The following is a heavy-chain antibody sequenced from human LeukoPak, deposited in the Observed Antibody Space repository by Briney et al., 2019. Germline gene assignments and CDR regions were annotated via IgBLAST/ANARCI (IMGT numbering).Heavy chain of an antibody. Sequence: GGSLRLSCAASGFTFSTYAMSWVRQAPGKGLEWVSTVSTSGGSTYYADSVKGRFTISRDNSKNTQYLQMNSLRAEDTAVYYCARNQDYGVYNSVGAFDIWGQGTMVTVSS. D-gene: IGHD4-17*01. V-gene: IGHV3-23*01. CDR3: ARNQDYGVYNSVGAFDI. CDR2: VSTSGGST. CDR1: GFTFSTYA. J-gene: IGHJ3*02.